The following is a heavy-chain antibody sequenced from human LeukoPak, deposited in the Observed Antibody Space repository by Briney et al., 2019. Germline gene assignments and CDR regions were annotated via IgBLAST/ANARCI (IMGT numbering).Heavy chain of an antibody. CDR1: GFTFDDYA. D-gene: IGHD4-17*01. CDR2: ISWNSGSI. CDR3: AKDIRLRPMLDYYYYGKDV. Sequence: PGGSLRLSCAASGFTFDDYAMHWVRQAPGKGLEWVSGISWNSGSIGYADSVRGRFTISRDNAKNSPYLQMNSLRAEDTALYYCAKDIRLRPMLDYYYYGKDVWGQGTTVTVSS. V-gene: IGHV3-9*01. J-gene: IGHJ6*02.